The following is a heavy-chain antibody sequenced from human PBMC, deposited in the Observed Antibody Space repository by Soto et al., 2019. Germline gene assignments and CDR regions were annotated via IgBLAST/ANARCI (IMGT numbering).Heavy chain of an antibody. V-gene: IGHV3-21*01. D-gene: IGHD2-15*01. J-gene: IGHJ6*02. Sequence: GGSLRLSCAASGFTFSSYSMNWVRQAPGKGLEWVSSISSSSSYIYYADSVKGRFTISRDNAKNSLYLQMNSLRAEDTAVYYCARDLLGSFLHYYYGMDVWGQGTTVTVSS. CDR2: ISSSSSYI. CDR3: ARDLLGSFLHYYYGMDV. CDR1: GFTFSSYS.